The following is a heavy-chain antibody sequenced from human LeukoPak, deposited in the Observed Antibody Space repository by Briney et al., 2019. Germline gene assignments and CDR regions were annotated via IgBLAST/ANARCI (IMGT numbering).Heavy chain of an antibody. V-gene: IGHV4-59*01. J-gene: IGHJ4*02. CDR3: VRDVPTGRFDY. CDR2: IYYSGST. CDR1: GGSISSYY. Sequence: SETLSLTCTVSGGSISSYYWSWIRQPPGKGLEWIGYIYYSGSTNYNPSLKSRVTISVDTSKNQFSLKLSSVTAADTAVYCCVRDVPTGRFDYWGQGTLVPVSS.